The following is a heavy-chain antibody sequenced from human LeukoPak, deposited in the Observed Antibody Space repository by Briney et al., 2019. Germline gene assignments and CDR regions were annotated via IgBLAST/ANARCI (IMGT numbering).Heavy chain of an antibody. CDR3: ARWVRGVKWRGYYFDY. CDR2: MNPNSGNT. CDR1: GYTFTSYD. J-gene: IGHJ4*02. Sequence: ASVKVSCKASGYTFTSYDINWVRQATGQGLEWMGWMNPNSGNTGYAQKFQGRVTMTRNTSISTAYMELSSLRSEDTAVYYCARWVRGVKWRGYYFDYWGQGTLVTVSP. V-gene: IGHV1-8*01. D-gene: IGHD3-10*01.